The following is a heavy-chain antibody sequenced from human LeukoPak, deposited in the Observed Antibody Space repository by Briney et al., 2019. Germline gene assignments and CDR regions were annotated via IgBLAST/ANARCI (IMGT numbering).Heavy chain of an antibody. Sequence: ASVKVSCKASGYTFTSYDINWVRQATGQGLEWMGWMNPNSGNTGYAQKFQGRVTMTRNTSISTAYMELSSLRSEDTAVYYCARQEVSYYYYGMDVWGQGTTVTVSS. D-gene: IGHD2-8*01. CDR3: ARQEVSYYYYGMDV. CDR1: GYTFTSYD. J-gene: IGHJ6*02. CDR2: MNPNSGNT. V-gene: IGHV1-8*01.